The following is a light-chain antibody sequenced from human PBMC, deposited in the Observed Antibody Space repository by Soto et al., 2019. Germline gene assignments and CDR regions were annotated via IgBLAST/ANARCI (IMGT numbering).Light chain of an antibody. CDR2: DAS. Sequence: EIVLTQSPGTLSLSPGERATLSCRASQSVRSSYLAWYQQIPGQAPRLLIHDASNRATGIPDRFSGGGSGTDFTLTISRLDPEDFAVYYYPQYGSSPQTFGQGTKLEIK. CDR3: PQYGSSPQT. CDR1: QSVRSSY. J-gene: IGKJ2*01. V-gene: IGKV3-20*01.